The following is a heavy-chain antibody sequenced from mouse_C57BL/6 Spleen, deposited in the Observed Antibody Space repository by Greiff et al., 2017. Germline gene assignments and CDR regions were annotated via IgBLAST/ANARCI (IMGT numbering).Heavy chain of an antibody. CDR1: GFTFSSYA. V-gene: IGHV5-4*01. D-gene: IGHD3-2*02. Sequence: EVMLVESGGGLVKPGGSLKLSCAASGFTFSSYAMSWVRQTPEKRLEWVATISDGGSYTYYPDNVKGRFTISRDNAKNNLYLQMSHLKSEDTAMYYCARESSDSSGYFDYWGQGTTLTVSS. J-gene: IGHJ2*01. CDR3: ARESSDSSGYFDY. CDR2: ISDGGSYT.